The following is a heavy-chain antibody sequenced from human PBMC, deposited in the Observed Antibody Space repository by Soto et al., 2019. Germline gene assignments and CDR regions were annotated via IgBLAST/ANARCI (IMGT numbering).Heavy chain of an antibody. J-gene: IGHJ6*02. CDR2: IIPIFGTA. V-gene: IGHV1-69*13. CDR3: ARGSGSYKYTLYYYYYYGMDV. Sequence: SVKVSCKASGGTFSSYAISWVRQAPGQGLEWMGGIIPIFGTANYAQKFQGRVTITADESTSTAYMELSSLRSEDTAVYYCARGSGSYKYTLYYYYYYGMDVWGQGTTVTVSS. D-gene: IGHD3-10*01. CDR1: GGTFSSYA.